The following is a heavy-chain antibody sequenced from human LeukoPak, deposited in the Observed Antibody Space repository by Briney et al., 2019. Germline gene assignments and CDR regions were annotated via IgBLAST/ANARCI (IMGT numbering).Heavy chain of an antibody. CDR2: IIPIFGTA. J-gene: IGHJ5*02. CDR1: GGTFSSYA. CDR3: AKVATVTFAWFDP. D-gene: IGHD4-17*01. V-gene: IGHV1-69*13. Sequence: SVKVSCKASGGTFSSYAISWVRQAPGQGLEWMGGIIPIFGTANYAQKFQGRVTITADESTSTAYMELSSLRSEDTAVYYCAKVATVTFAWFDPWGQGTLVTVSS.